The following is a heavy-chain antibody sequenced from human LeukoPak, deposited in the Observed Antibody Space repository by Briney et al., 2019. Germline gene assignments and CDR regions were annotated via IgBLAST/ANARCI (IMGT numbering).Heavy chain of an antibody. CDR1: GFTFSTYG. CDR3: ARADSGSSDYYYYYYMDV. J-gene: IGHJ6*03. Sequence: GGSLRLSCAASGFTFSTYGMHWVRQAPGKGLEWVAVISYDGSNKYYADSVKGRFTISRDNSKNTLYLQMNSLRAEDTAVYYCARADSGSSDYYYYYYMDVWGKGTTVTVSS. V-gene: IGHV3-30*03. D-gene: IGHD6-13*01. CDR2: ISYDGSNK.